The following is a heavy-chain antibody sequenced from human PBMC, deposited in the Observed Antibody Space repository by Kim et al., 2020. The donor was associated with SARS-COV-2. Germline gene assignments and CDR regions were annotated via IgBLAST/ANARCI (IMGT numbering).Heavy chain of an antibody. J-gene: IGHJ6*01. D-gene: IGHD3-3*01. Sequence: SETLSLTCAVYGGSFSGYYWSWIRQPPGKGLEWIGEINHSGSTNYNPSLKSRVTITVDTSKNQFSLKLSSMTAADTAVYYCARDTPLLLGVVIRNYYY. CDR3: ARDTPLLLGVVIRNYYY. V-gene: IGHV4-34*01. CDR2: INHSGST. CDR1: GGSFSGYY.